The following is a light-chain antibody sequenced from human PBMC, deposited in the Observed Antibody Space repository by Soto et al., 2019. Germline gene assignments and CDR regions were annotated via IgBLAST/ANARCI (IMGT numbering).Light chain of an antibody. CDR3: SSYTSSSTVV. J-gene: IGLJ2*01. Sequence: QSVLTQPASVSGSPGQSITISCTGTSSDVGGYNYVSWYQQHPGKAPKLMIYDVSNRSSGVSNRFSGSKSGNTASLTISVLQAEDEADYYCSSYTSSSTVVFGGGTKLTVL. V-gene: IGLV2-14*01. CDR2: DVS. CDR1: SSDVGGYNY.